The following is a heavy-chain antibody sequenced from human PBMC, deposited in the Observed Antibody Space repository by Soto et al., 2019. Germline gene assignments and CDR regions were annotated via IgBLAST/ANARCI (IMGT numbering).Heavy chain of an antibody. D-gene: IGHD6-13*01. CDR1: GYSISSGYY. Sequence: TSETLSLTCAVSGYSISSGYYWGWIRQPPGKGLEWIGSIYHSGSTYYNPSLKSRVTISVDTSKNQFSLKLSSVTAADTAVYYCARDKAAASNFQHWGQGTLVTVSS. CDR2: IYHSGST. CDR3: ARDKAAASNFQH. V-gene: IGHV4-38-2*02. J-gene: IGHJ1*01.